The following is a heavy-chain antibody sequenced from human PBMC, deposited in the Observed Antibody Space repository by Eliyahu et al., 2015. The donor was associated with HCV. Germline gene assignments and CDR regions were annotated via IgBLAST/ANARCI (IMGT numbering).Heavy chain of an antibody. V-gene: IGHV4-39*01. CDR3: AYQPDSSFDWFDP. Sequence: QLQLQESGPGLVKPSETLSLPCXXXGGSXSSSSYYWGWIRQPPGKGLEWIGSIYYSGSTYYNPSLKSRVTISVDTSKNQFSLKLSSVTAADTAVYYCAYQPDSSFDWFDPWGQGTLVTVSS. D-gene: IGHD3-22*01. J-gene: IGHJ5*02. CDR2: IYYSGST. CDR1: GGSXSSSSYY.